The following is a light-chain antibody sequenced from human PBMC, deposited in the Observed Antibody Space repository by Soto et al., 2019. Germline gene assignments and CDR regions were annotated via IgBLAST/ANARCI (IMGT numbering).Light chain of an antibody. J-gene: IGLJ1*01. CDR2: DVS. CDR1: SSDVGGYNY. Sequence: QSALTQPRSVSGSPGQSVTISCTGTSSDVGGYNYVSWYQQHPGKAPKLMIYDVSKRPSGVPDRFSGSKSGNTASLTISGLHAEDEADYYCCSYAGNYYVFGTGTKVTVL. CDR3: CSYAGNYYV. V-gene: IGLV2-11*01.